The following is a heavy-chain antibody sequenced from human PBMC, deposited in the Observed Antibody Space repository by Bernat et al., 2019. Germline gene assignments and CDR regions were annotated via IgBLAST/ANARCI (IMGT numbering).Heavy chain of an antibody. J-gene: IGHJ3*02. V-gene: IGHV3-11*06. CDR2: ISSSSSYT. CDR3: ARGHYDILTGANAGPDAFDI. Sequence: QVQLVESGGGLVKPGGSLRLSCAASGFTFSDYYMSWIRQAPGKGLEWVSYISSSSSYTNYADSVKGRFTISRDNAKNSLYLQMNSLRAEDTAVYYWARGHYDILTGANAGPDAFDIWGQGTMVTVSS. D-gene: IGHD3-9*01. CDR1: GFTFSDYY.